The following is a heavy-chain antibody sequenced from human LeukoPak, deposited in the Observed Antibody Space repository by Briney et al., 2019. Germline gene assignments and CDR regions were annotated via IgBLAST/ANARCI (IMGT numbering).Heavy chain of an antibody. CDR2: ISASRGIT. D-gene: IGHD3-3*01. J-gene: IGHJ6*03. CDR3: VRGSLVSGVVVYYYYYLDV. V-gene: IGHV3-48*01. CDR1: GFNYSSYT. Sequence: PGGSLRLSCAASGFNYSSYTMNWVRQAPGMGLEWLSYISASRGITYYADSVKGRFTISRDNAKNSLYLQMNSLRAEDTAVYYCVRGSLVSGVVVYYYYYLDVWGKGTTVTVSS.